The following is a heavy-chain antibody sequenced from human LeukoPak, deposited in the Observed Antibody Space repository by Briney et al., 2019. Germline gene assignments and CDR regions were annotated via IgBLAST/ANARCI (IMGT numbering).Heavy chain of an antibody. CDR2: ISSSSRYT. CDR3: ARDGADYYDSSGYYLSDV. J-gene: IGHJ6*02. V-gene: IGHV3-11*05. CDR1: GFTFSDYY. Sequence: GSLRLSCAASGFTFSDYYMSWIRQAPGKGLEWVSYISSSSRYTNYADSVKGRFTISRDNAKKSLYLQMNSLRAEDTAVYYCARDGADYYDSSGYYLSDVWGQGTTVTVSS. D-gene: IGHD3-22*01.